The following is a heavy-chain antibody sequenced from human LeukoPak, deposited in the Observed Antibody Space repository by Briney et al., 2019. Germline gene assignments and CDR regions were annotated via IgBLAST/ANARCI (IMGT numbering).Heavy chain of an antibody. J-gene: IGHJ4*02. V-gene: IGHV3-48*03. CDR2: ISGGGETI. Sequence: GGSLRLSCEVSAFTFSTYEMNWVRQAPGKGLEGVSYISGGGETIYYAASVRGRFTNSRDNAKNSLYLQMNSLRAEDTAVYYCASVTARDYYTSGSYPPPFDSWGQGTLLTVSS. D-gene: IGHD3-10*01. CDR3: ASVTARDYYTSGSYPPPFDS. CDR1: AFTFSTYE.